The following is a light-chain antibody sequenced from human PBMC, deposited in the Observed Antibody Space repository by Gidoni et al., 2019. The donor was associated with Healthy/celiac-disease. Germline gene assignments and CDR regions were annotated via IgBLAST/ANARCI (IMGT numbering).Light chain of an antibody. CDR1: QSVSSN. CDR3: QQYNNWLT. J-gene: IGKJ1*01. CDR2: GAS. Sequence: EIVMTQSPATLSVSPGERATLSCRASQSVSSNLAWYQQKPGQAPRLLIYGASPRATGIPARFSGSGSGTEFTLPISSLQSEDFAVYYCQQYNNWLTFGQGTKVEIK. V-gene: IGKV3-15*01.